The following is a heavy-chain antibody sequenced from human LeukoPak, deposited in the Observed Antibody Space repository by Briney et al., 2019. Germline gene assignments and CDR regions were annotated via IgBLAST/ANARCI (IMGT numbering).Heavy chain of an antibody. J-gene: IGHJ4*02. Sequence: GGSLRLSCAASGFTFSSYAMHWVRQAPGKGLEYVSAISSNGGSTYYANSVKGRFTISRDNSKNTLYLQMGSLRAEDMTVYYCARDWGYYDFWSGHRRLDYWGQGTLVTVSS. D-gene: IGHD3-3*01. CDR2: ISSNGGST. V-gene: IGHV3-64*01. CDR1: GFTFSSYA. CDR3: ARDWGYYDFWSGHRRLDY.